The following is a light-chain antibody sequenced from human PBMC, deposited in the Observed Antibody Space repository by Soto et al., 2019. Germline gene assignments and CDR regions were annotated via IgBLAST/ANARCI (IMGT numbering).Light chain of an antibody. CDR1: QDVDNNF. CDR2: ASS. V-gene: IGKV3-20*01. J-gene: IGKJ4*01. Sequence: EIVLTQSPGTLSLSPGEGATLSCRASQDVDNNFLAWYQQRPGQAPRLLIYASSRRATCIPDRFSGSGSGTDVTLTISRVGPEDIAVYFCHQYYSSITFGGGTKVEVK. CDR3: HQYYSSIT.